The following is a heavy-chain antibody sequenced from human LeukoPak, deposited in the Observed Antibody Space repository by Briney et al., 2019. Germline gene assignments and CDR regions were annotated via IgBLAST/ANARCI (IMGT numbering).Heavy chain of an antibody. V-gene: IGHV3-30-3*01. D-gene: IGHD6-13*01. J-gene: IGHJ4*02. Sequence: GGSLRLSCATSGFTFSNYAIHWVRQAPGKGLEWVAVIAIDGINKFYADSVKGRVSLSRDNSKNTAYLQMSSLRVADTGVYYCGRGFSNWSLDYWGQGTLITV. CDR1: GFTFSNYA. CDR2: IAIDGINK. CDR3: GRGFSNWSLDY.